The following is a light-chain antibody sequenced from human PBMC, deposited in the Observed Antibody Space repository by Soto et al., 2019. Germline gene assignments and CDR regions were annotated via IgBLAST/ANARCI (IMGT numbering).Light chain of an antibody. Sequence: EIVLTQSPGTLSLSPGERATLSCRASQSVSSSYLAWYQQKPGQAPRLLIYGASSRATGIPDRFSGSGSGTDFTLTISRLEPEDFAVYYCQAYGSSQRFTFGPGTKVYIK. CDR1: QSVSSSY. J-gene: IGKJ3*01. CDR2: GAS. CDR3: QAYGSSQRFT. V-gene: IGKV3-20*01.